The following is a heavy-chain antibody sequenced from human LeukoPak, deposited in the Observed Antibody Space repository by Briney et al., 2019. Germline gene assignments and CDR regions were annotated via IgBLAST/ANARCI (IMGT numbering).Heavy chain of an antibody. D-gene: IGHD6-19*01. Sequence: GGSLRLSCAASGFTFSSYWMSWVRPAPGKGLEWVANIKQDGSETYYVDSVEGRFTASRDNAESSLYLQMTSLRVEDTAVYYCAKFTPRGSSDAFDIWGQGTMVTVSS. J-gene: IGHJ3*02. V-gene: IGHV3-7*01. CDR1: GFTFSSYW. CDR3: AKFTPRGSSDAFDI. CDR2: IKQDGSET.